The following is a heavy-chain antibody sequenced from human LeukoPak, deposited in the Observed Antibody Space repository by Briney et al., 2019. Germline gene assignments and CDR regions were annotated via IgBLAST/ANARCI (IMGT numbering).Heavy chain of an antibody. CDR2: ISSSSSYI. CDR3: ASMAWLERYYFDY. V-gene: IGHV3-21*04. D-gene: IGHD6-19*01. J-gene: IGHJ4*02. Sequence: GGSLRLSCAASGFTFSSYSMNWVRQAPGKGLEWVSSISSSSSYIYYADSVKGRFTISRDNSKNTLYLQMNSLRAEDTAVYYCASMAWLERYYFDYWGQGTLVTVSS. CDR1: GFTFSSYS.